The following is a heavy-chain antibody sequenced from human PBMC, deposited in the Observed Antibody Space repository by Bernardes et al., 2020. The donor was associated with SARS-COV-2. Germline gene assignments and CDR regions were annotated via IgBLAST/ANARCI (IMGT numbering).Heavy chain of an antibody. V-gene: IGHV1-2*02. D-gene: IGHD6-13*01. CDR2: INPNSGGT. J-gene: IGHJ6*02. Sequence: ASVKVSCKASGYTFTGYYMHWVRQAPGQGLEWMGWINPNSGGTNYAQKFQGRVTVTRDTSISTAYMELSRLRSDDTAVYYCARLYSSSRLTYYYYYGMDVWGQGTTVTVSS. CDR3: ARLYSSSRLTYYYYYGMDV. CDR1: GYTFTGYY.